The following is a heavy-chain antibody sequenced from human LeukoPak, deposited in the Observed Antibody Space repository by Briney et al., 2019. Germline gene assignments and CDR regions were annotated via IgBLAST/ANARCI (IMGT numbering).Heavy chain of an antibody. CDR2: INPNTGGT. J-gene: IGHJ5*02. V-gene: IGHV1-2*02. D-gene: IGHD3-22*01. CDR1: GYTFTGYY. CDR3: ARDWDTSGYYYSGSWFDP. Sequence: ASVKVSCKASGYTFTGYYMHWVRQAPGQGLEWMGWINPNTGGTKYVQKFQGRVTMTRDTSISTAYVELSRLRSDDTAVYFCARDWDTSGYYYSGSWFDPWGQGTLVTVSS.